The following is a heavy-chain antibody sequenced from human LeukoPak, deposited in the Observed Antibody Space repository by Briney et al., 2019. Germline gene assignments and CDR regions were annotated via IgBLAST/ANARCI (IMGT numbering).Heavy chain of an antibody. Sequence: ASVKVSCKASGYTFTVYYMHWVRQAPGQGLEWMGWISPNSGGANYARKFQGRVTMTRDTSISTAYMELSRLRSDDTAVYYCARDATARDYSNFDYWGQGTLVTVSS. J-gene: IGHJ4*02. CDR2: ISPNSGGA. D-gene: IGHD4-11*01. CDR1: GYTFTVYY. V-gene: IGHV1-2*02. CDR3: ARDATARDYSNFDY.